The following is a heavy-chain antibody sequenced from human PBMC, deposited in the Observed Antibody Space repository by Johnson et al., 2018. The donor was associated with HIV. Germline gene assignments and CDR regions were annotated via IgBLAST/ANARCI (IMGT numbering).Heavy chain of an antibody. CDR2: IYSGGST. D-gene: IGHD6-13*01. CDR3: AREDGDSSSWAGAFDI. Sequence: EKLVESGGGVAQPGGSLRLSCAASGFTVSSNYMSWVRQAPGKGLEWVSVIYSGGSTYYADSVKGRFTISRDNSKNTLYLQMNSLRAEDTAVYYCAREDGDSSSWAGAFDIWGQGTMVTVSS. CDR1: GFTVSSNY. J-gene: IGHJ3*02. V-gene: IGHV3-53*01.